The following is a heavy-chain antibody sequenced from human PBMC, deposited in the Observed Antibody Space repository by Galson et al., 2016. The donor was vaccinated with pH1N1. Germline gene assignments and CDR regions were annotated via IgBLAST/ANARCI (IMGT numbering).Heavy chain of an antibody. CDR3: ARLWYGEHIDY. J-gene: IGHJ4*02. Sequence: SETLSLTCTVSGASISNSNYYWGWIRQPPGKGLEWIANIYYSGITYYDASLKSQVTISVDTSKKQFSLKLNSVIAADTAVYYCARLWYGEHIDYWGQGTRVTVSS. CDR1: GASISNSNYY. D-gene: IGHD3-10*01. V-gene: IGHV4-39*01. CDR2: IYYSGIT.